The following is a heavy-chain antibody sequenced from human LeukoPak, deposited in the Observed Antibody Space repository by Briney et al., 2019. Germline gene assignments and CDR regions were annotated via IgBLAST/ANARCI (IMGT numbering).Heavy chain of an antibody. CDR2: INHSGST. V-gene: IGHV4-34*01. CDR1: GGSFSGYY. CDR3: AKERGMTTSNYFDY. D-gene: IGHD4-17*01. Sequence: PSETLSLTCAVYGGSFSGYYWSWIRQPPGKGLEWIGEINHSGSTNYNPSLKSRVTISVDTSKNQFTLKLSSVTAAGTAMYYCAKERGMTTSNYFDYWGQGTPVTVSS. J-gene: IGHJ4*02.